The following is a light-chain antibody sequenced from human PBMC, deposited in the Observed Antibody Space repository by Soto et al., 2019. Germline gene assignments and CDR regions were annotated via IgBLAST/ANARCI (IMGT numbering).Light chain of an antibody. CDR2: DAS. Sequence: EIVLTQSPATLSLSPGERATISCRASQSVSSYLAWYQQKPGQAPRLLIYDASNRATGTPARFSGSGSGTDFTLTISSLEPEDFAVYYCQQRSNWPPVTFGPGTKWIS. CDR3: QQRSNWPPVT. CDR1: QSVSSY. V-gene: IGKV3-11*01. J-gene: IGKJ3*01.